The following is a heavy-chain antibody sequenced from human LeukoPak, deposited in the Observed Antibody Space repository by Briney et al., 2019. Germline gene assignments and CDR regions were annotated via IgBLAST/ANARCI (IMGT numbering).Heavy chain of an antibody. D-gene: IGHD7-27*01. J-gene: IGHJ6*03. CDR2: INPNSGDT. CDR3: ARSGAPPHYYYYYMDV. CDR1: GYTFTSYY. V-gene: IGHV1-2*02. Sequence: ASVKVSCKASGYTFTSYYIHWVRQAPGQGLEWMGWINPNSGDTNFAQKFQGRVTMTRDTSISAAHMELISLKSDDTAVYFCARSGAPPHYYYYYMDVWGKGTTVTVSS.